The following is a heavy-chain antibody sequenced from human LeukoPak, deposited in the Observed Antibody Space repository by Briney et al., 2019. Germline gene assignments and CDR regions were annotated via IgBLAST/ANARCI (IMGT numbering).Heavy chain of an antibody. Sequence: PSQTLSLTCTVSGGSISSGSYYWSWIRQPPGKGLEWIGYIYYSGSTNYNPSLKSRVTISVDTSKNQFSLKLSSVTAADTAVYYCARDAWLRDYYYYYMDVWGKGTTVTVSS. CDR3: ARDAWLRDYYYYYMDV. J-gene: IGHJ6*03. V-gene: IGHV4-61*01. D-gene: IGHD5-12*01. CDR2: IYYSGST. CDR1: GGSISSGSYY.